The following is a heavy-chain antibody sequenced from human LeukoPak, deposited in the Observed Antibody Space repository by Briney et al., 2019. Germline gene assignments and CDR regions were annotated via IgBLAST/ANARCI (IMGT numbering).Heavy chain of an antibody. CDR1: GFTFSSYG. Sequence: PGGSLRLSCAASGFTFSSYGMHWVRQAPGKGLEGVAVISYDGSNKYYADSVKGRFTISRDNSKNTLYLQMNSLRAEDTAVYYCAKGIHCGGDCCMDYWGQGTLVTVSS. CDR3: AKGIHCGGDCCMDY. J-gene: IGHJ4*02. V-gene: IGHV3-30*18. D-gene: IGHD2-21*02. CDR2: ISYDGSNK.